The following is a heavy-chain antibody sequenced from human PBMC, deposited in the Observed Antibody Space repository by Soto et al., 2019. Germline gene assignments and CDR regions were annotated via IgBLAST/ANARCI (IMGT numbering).Heavy chain of an antibody. Sequence: EVQLVESGGGLVKPGGSLRLSCAASGFTFSTYSTNWVRQAPGKGLEWVSSISSSGSYIYYADSVKGRFTISRDNAKNSLYLQMNSLRAEDTAVYYCARYDSSGYYWPYYYYGMDLWGQGTTVTVSS. D-gene: IGHD3-22*01. J-gene: IGHJ6*02. CDR2: ISSSGSYI. V-gene: IGHV3-21*01. CDR1: GFTFSTYS. CDR3: ARYDSSGYYWPYYYYGMDL.